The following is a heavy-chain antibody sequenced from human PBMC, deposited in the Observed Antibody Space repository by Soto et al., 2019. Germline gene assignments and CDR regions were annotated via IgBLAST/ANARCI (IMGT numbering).Heavy chain of an antibody. Sequence: SETLSLTCTVSGGSISSYYWSWIRQPAGKGLEWIGRIYTSGSTNYNPSLKSRVTMSVDTSKNQFSLKLSSVTAEDTDVYYCARDSDAEGLIYGSGSSTYYFDYWGQGTMATVYS. J-gene: IGHJ4*02. CDR1: GGSISSYY. D-gene: IGHD3-10*01. CDR3: ARDSDAEGLIYGSGSSTYYFDY. V-gene: IGHV4-4*07. CDR2: IYTSGST.